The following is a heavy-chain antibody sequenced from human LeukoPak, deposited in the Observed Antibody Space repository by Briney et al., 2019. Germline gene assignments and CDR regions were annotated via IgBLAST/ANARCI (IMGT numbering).Heavy chain of an antibody. D-gene: IGHD6-19*01. J-gene: IGHJ4*02. CDR1: GFTFSSYA. Sequence: PGGSLRLSCAASGFTFSSYAMSWVRQAPGKGLEWVSATSGSGGSTYYADSVKGRFTISRDNSKNTLYLQMNSLRAEDTAVYYCAKDSLYSSGLPYFDYWGQGTLVTVSS. V-gene: IGHV3-23*01. CDR3: AKDSLYSSGLPYFDY. CDR2: TSGSGGST.